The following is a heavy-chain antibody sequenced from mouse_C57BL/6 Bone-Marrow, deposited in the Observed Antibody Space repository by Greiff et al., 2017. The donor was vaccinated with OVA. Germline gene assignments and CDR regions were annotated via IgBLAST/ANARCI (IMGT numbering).Heavy chain of an antibody. CDR3: ATTVVATRYFDV. CDR1: GYTFTSYW. CDR2: IDPSDSYT. D-gene: IGHD1-1*01. V-gene: IGHV1-69*01. J-gene: IGHJ1*03. Sequence: VQLQQSGAELVMPGASVKLSCKASGYTFTSYWMHWVKQRPGQGLEWIGEIDPSDSYTNYNQKFKGKSTLTVDKSSSTAYMQLSSLTSEDSAVYYCATTVVATRYFDVWGTGTTVTVSS.